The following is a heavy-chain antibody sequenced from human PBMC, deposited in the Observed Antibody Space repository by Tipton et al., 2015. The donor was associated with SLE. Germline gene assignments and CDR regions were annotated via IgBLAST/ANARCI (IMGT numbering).Heavy chain of an antibody. J-gene: IGHJ3*02. CDR3: ARGSIVGATDAFDI. Sequence: VQLVQSGAEVKKPGESLKISCKGSGYSFTSYWIGWVRQMPGKGLEWMGIIYYSGSTNYNPSLKSRVTISVDTSKNQFSLKLSSVTAADTAVYYCARGSIVGATDAFDIWGQGTMVTVSS. CDR2: IYYSGST. D-gene: IGHD1-26*01. V-gene: IGHV5-51*01. CDR1: GYSFTSYW.